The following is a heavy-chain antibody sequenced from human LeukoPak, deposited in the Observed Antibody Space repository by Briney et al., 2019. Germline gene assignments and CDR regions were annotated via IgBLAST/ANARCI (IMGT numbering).Heavy chain of an antibody. Sequence: PGGSLRLSCAASGFTFSSYSMNWVRQAPGKGLEWVSSISSSSSYIYYADSVKGRFTISRDNAKNSLYLQMNSLSAEDTAVYYCARDVYCSGGSCDPPLFDYWGQGTLVTVSS. J-gene: IGHJ4*02. CDR1: GFTFSSYS. D-gene: IGHD2-15*01. CDR3: ARDVYCSGGSCDPPLFDY. V-gene: IGHV3-21*01. CDR2: ISSSSSYI.